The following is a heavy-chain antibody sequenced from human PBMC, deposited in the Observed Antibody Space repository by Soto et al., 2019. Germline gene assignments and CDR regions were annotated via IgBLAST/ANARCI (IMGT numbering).Heavy chain of an antibody. V-gene: IGHV4-4*02. CDR1: GGSISSDHW. Sequence: QVQLQESGPGLVKPSGTLSLTCAVSGGSISSDHWWSWVRQPPGKGLEWIGEIFHSGRTNYNPSLKSRVTISMDKSDNQFSLKLSSVTAAATAVYYCARNPFDYWGQGTLVTVSS. CDR3: ARNPFDY. CDR2: IFHSGRT. J-gene: IGHJ4*02.